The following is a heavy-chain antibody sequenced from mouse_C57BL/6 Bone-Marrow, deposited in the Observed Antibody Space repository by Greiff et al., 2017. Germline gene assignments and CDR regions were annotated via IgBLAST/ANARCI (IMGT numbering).Heavy chain of an antibody. Sequence: VHVKQSGAELARPGASVTLSCKASGYTFTSYGISWVKQRTGQGLEWIGEIYPRSGNTYYNEKFKGKATLTADKSSSTAYMELRSLTAEDSAVYFCVGRYYAMDYWGQGTSVTVSS. CDR1: GYTFTSYG. CDR3: VGRYYAMDY. J-gene: IGHJ4*01. V-gene: IGHV1-81*01. CDR2: IYPRSGNT.